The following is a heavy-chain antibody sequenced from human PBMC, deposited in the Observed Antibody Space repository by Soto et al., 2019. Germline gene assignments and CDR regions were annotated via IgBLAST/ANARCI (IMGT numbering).Heavy chain of an antibody. V-gene: IGHV3-30-3*01. J-gene: IGHJ4*02. D-gene: IGHD6-13*01. CDR1: GFTFSSYA. CDR2: ISYDGSNK. Sequence: QVQLLESGGGVVQPGRSLRLSCAASGFTFSSYAMHWVRQAPGKGLEWVAVISYDGSNKYYADSVKGRFTISRDNSKNTLYLQMNSLRAEDTAVYYCAVIAAAGNFDYWGQGTLVTVSS. CDR3: AVIAAAGNFDY.